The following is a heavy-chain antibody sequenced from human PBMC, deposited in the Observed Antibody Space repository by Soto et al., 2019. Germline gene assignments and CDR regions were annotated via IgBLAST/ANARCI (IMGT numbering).Heavy chain of an antibody. D-gene: IGHD2-15*01. J-gene: IGHJ4*02. Sequence: PGGSLRLSCAASGFTFSSYSMNWVRQAPGKGLEWVANIKQDGSEKYYVDSVKGRFTISRDNAKNSLYLQMNSLRAEDTAVYCCARFSSGGTYFDYWGQGTLVTVSS. V-gene: IGHV3-7*03. CDR3: ARFSSGGTYFDY. CDR1: GFTFSSYS. CDR2: IKQDGSEK.